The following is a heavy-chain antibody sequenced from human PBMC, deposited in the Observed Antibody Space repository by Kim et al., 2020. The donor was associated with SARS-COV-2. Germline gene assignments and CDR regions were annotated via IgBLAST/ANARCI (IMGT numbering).Heavy chain of an antibody. J-gene: IGHJ4*02. CDR3: ARAMARAGSFDF. CDR2: T. V-gene: IGHV1-3*01. Sequence: TKYARTFQGRVTITRDTSANTAYMERSRLRSEDTSVYFGARAMARAGSFDFWGQGTLVTVSS. D-gene: IGHD6-19*01.